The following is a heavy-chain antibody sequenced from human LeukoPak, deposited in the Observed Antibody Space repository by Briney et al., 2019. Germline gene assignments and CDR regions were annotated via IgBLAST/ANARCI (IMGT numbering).Heavy chain of an antibody. D-gene: IGHD1-1*01. V-gene: IGHV4-39*02. J-gene: IGHJ4*02. Sequence: KTSETLSLTCTVSGGSISSSSYYWGWIRQPPGKGLEWIGSIYYRGSTYYNPSLKSRVTISVDTSKNQFSLKLSSVTAADTAVYYCARDRVQLVDYWGQGTLVTVSS. CDR3: ARDRVQLVDY. CDR1: GGSISSSSYY. CDR2: IYYRGST.